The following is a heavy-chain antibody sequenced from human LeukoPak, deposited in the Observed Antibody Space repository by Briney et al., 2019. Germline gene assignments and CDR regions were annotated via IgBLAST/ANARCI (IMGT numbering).Heavy chain of an antibody. J-gene: IGHJ4*02. Sequence: GGSLRLSCAVSGFTFSRYAMHWVRQAPGEGLEWVALMSYDGSNTYYADSVRGRFTISRDDSKNTLFLQMNNLRAEDTAVYYCARGKGYHGSGISFDYWAQGTLVTVYS. D-gene: IGHD3-10*01. CDR3: ARGKGYHGSGISFDY. CDR1: GFTFSRYA. CDR2: MSYDGSNT. V-gene: IGHV3-30*04.